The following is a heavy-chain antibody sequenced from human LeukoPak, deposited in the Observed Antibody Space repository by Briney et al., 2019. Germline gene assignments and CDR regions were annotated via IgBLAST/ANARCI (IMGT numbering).Heavy chain of an antibody. CDR2: INPNSGGT. D-gene: IGHD6-13*01. CDR1: GYTFTGYY. V-gene: IGHV1-2*02. CDR3: AREYWSSAAAETGDY. J-gene: IGHJ4*02. Sequence: ASVKVSCKASGYTFTGYYMHWVRQAPGQGLEWMGWINPNSGGTNYAQKFQGRVTMTRDTSISTAYMELSRLRSDDTAVYYCAREYWSSAAAETGDYWGQGTLVTVSS.